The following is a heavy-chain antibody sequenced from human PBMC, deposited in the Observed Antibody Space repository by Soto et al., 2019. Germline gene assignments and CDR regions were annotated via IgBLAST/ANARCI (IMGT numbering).Heavy chain of an antibody. CDR3: AAHCSGGSCYSFDY. CDR2: ISSSSSYT. D-gene: IGHD2-15*01. V-gene: IGHV3-11*06. J-gene: IGHJ4*02. CDR1: GFTVSDYY. Sequence: GGSLRLSCAASGFTVSDYYMSWIRQAPGKGLEWVSYISSSSSYTNYADSVKGRFTISRDNAKNSLYLQMNSLRAEDTAVYYCAAHCSGGSCYSFDYWGQGTLVTVSS.